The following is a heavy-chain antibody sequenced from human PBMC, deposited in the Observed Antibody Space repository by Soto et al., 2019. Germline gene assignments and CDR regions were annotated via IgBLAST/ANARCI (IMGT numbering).Heavy chain of an antibody. Sequence: EVQLLESGGGLVQPGGSLRLSCAASGFTFSSYAMSWVRQAPGKGLEWLAGITFRGDYTYYADSVQGRFTLSRDNSRNRLDLQMNSLTVEAKALYYCATLGTRGVFDYWGQGTLLTVSS. CDR3: ATLGTRGVFDY. J-gene: IGHJ4*02. D-gene: IGHD1-1*01. CDR2: ITFRGDYT. V-gene: IGHV3-23*01. CDR1: GFTFSSYA.